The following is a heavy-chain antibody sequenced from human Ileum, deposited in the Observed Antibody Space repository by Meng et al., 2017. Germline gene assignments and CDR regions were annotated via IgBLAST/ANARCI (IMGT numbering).Heavy chain of an antibody. CDR1: GYTFTSYY. Sequence: ASVKVSCKASGYTFTSYYMHWLRQAPGQGLEWMGIINPSGGSTSYAQKFQGRVTMTRDTYTSTVYMELSSLRSEDTAVYYCAREGDDYRDYPNYFDYWGQGTLVTVSS. J-gene: IGHJ4*02. CDR3: AREGDDYRDYPNYFDY. V-gene: IGHV1-46*01. CDR2: INPSGGST. D-gene: IGHD4-17*01.